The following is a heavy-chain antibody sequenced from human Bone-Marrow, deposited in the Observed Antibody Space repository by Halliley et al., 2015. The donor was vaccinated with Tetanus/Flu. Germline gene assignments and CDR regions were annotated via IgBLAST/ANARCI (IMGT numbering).Heavy chain of an antibody. J-gene: IGHJ4*02. CDR2: MNQYGSEK. D-gene: IGHD3-22*01. Sequence: CAASGFRFSSDWMTWVRQAPGKGLEWVANMNQYGSEKYYVDSVEGRFTISRDNAKNSLYLQMNSLRAEDTAVYYCTRDRGWLLLDYWGQGTLVAVSS. CDR1: GFRFSSDW. V-gene: IGHV3-7*01. CDR3: TRDRGWLLLDY.